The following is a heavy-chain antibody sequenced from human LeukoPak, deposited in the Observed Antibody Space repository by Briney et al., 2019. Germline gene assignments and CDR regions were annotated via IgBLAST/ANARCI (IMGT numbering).Heavy chain of an antibody. CDR3: AKDLHGVADTSYYFDY. CDR1: GFTFSSYG. CDR2: ISYDGTNK. V-gene: IGHV3-30*18. D-gene: IGHD6-19*01. Sequence: GGSLRLSCAASGFTFSSYGMHWVRQAPGKGLAWVAAISYDGTNKYYADSVKGRSTISRDNSKSTLYLQMNGLRAEDTAVYYCAKDLHGVADTSYYFDYWGQGTLVTVSS. J-gene: IGHJ4*02.